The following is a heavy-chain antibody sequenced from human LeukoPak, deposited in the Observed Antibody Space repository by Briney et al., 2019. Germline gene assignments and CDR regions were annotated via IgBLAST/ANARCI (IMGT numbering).Heavy chain of an antibody. Sequence: ASVKVSCKASGYTFTGYYMHWVRQAPGQGLEWMGWINPNSGGTNYAQKFQGRVTMTRDTSISTAYMELSRLRSDDTAVYYCARSRITMVRGVMRGNWFDPWGQGTLVTVSS. V-gene: IGHV1-2*02. D-gene: IGHD3-10*01. J-gene: IGHJ5*02. CDR3: ARSRITMVRGVMRGNWFDP. CDR2: INPNSGGT. CDR1: GYTFTGYY.